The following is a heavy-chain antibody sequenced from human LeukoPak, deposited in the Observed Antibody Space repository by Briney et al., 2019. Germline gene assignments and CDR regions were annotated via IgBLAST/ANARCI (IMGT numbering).Heavy chain of an antibody. CDR3: ASNPSGSYYAIDY. CDR1: GGTFSSYT. D-gene: IGHD1-26*01. J-gene: IGHJ4*02. V-gene: IGHV1-69*02. CDR2: IIPILGIA. Sequence: GASVKVSCKASGGTFSSYTISWVRQAPGQGLEWMGRIIPILGIANYAQKFQGRVTITADKSTSTAYMELSSLRSEDTAVYYCASNPSGSYYAIDYWGQGTLVTVSS.